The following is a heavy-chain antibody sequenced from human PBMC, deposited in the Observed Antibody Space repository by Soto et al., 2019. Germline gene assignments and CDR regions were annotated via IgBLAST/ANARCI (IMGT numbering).Heavy chain of an antibody. D-gene: IGHD2-15*01. CDR3: TTDCSRSWSYYGMDV. V-gene: IGHV3-15*01. CDR2: IKSKTDGGTT. J-gene: IGHJ6*02. Sequence: GGSLILSCAASGFTFSNAWMSWVRQAPGKGLEWVGRIKSKTDGGTTDYAAPVKGRFTISRDDSKNTLYLQMNSLKTEDTAVYYCTTDCSRSWSYYGMDVWGQGTTVTVSS. CDR1: GFTFSNAW.